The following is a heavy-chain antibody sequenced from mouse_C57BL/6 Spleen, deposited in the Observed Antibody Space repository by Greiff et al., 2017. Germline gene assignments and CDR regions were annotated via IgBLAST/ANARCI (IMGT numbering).Heavy chain of an antibody. CDR2: IDPSDSET. Sequence: VQLQQPGAELVRPGSSVKLSCKASGYTFTSYWMHWVKQRPIQGLEWIGNIDPSDSETHYNQKFKDKATLTVDKSSSTAYMHLSSLTSEVPAVYYCALAPFDYWGQGTTLTVSS. V-gene: IGHV1-52*01. CDR1: GYTFTSYW. CDR3: ALAPFDY. J-gene: IGHJ2*01.